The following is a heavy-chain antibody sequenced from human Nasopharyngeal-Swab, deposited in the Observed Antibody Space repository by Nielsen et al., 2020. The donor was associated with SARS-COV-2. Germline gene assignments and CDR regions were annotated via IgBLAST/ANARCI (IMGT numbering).Heavy chain of an antibody. V-gene: IGHV4-59*13. CDR3: ARGGPGLELFSRFDP. D-gene: IGHD1-7*01. J-gene: IGHJ5*02. Sequence: PGKGLEWIGYIYYSGSTYYNPSLKSRVTISVDTSKNQFSLKLSSVTAADTAVYYCARGGPGLELFSRFDPWGQGTLVTVSS. CDR2: IYYSGST.